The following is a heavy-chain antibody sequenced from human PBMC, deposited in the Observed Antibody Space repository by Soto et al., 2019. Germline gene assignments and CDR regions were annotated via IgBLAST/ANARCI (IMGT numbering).Heavy chain of an antibody. V-gene: IGHV3-48*02. D-gene: IGHD1-26*01. J-gene: IGHJ4*02. CDR3: ARSGSYRLDY. CDR1: GFTLSNYN. CDR2: ISSGGGTL. Sequence: GGSLRLSCGDSGFTLSNYNMNWVRQAPGKGLEWISYISSGGGTLYYADSVKGRFTISRDNAKNSLNLQMNSLRDEDTAVYYCARSGSYRLDYWGQGTLVTVSS.